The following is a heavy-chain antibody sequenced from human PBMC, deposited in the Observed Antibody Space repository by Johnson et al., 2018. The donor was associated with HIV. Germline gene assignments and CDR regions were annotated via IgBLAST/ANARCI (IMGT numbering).Heavy chain of an antibody. CDR3: GKRNGTSSLLDAFDI. CDR2: INGSGGST. CDR1: GFTVSSNY. Sequence: VQLVESGGGVVQPGRSLRLSCAASGFTVSSNYMSWVRQAPGKGLEWVSGINGSGGSTGYADSVKGRFTISRDNFKNTLSLQMNSLSTEDTAVYYCGKRNGTSSLLDAFDIWGQGTMVTVSS. D-gene: IGHD2-2*01. V-gene: IGHV3-66*04. J-gene: IGHJ3*02.